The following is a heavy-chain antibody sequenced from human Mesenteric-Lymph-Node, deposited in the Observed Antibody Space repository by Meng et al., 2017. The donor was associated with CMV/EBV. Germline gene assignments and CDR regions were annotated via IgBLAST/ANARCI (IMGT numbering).Heavy chain of an antibody. CDR1: GGSFSGYS. Sequence: SETLSLTCAVYGGSFSGYSWSWIRQPPGKGLERIGEINHSGSTDYNASLKSRVSISVDRSKNQFSLRLSSVTAADTAVYYCAGGLWYFYAMDVWGQGTTVTVSS. V-gene: IGHV4-34*01. J-gene: IGHJ6*02. CDR2: INHSGST. CDR3: AGGLWYFYAMDV.